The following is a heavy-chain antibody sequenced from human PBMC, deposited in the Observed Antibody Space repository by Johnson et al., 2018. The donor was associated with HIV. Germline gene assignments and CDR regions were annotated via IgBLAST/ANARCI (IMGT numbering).Heavy chain of an antibody. CDR1: GFTVSSNY. CDR2: ISSSGTST. Sequence: QMQLVESGGGLVQPGGSLRLSCAASGFTVSSNYMSWVRQAPGKGLELLSYISSSGTSTYHIDSVRGRFTISRDNAKNALYLQMNSLRTEDTAVYYCARGGAYSSGWYDDAFDIWGQGTMVTVSS. V-gene: IGHV3-11*04. J-gene: IGHJ3*02. CDR3: ARGGAYSSGWYDDAFDI. D-gene: IGHD6-19*01.